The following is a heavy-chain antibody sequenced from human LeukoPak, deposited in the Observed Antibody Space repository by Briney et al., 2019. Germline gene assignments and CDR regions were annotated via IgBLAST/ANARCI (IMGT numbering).Heavy chain of an antibody. V-gene: IGHV1-18*01. CDR1: GYRFSSVG. CDR3: VRDNWNEFDP. J-gene: IGHJ5*02. CDR2: VSTYNSET. Sequence: ASVKVSCKASGYRFSSVGISWVRQAPGQGLEWIGWVSTYNSETNYAPKFQARVTMTKDTSTSTVFLEMWSLRADNTAVYYCVRDNWNEFDPWGQGTLVTVSS. D-gene: IGHD1-1*01.